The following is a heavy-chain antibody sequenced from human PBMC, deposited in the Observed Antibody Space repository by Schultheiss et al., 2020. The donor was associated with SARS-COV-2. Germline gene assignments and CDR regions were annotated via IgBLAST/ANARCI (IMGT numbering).Heavy chain of an antibody. Sequence: SETLSLTCAVYGGSFSGYYWSWIRQPPGKGLEWIGEINHSGSTNYNPSLKSRVTISVDTSKNQFSLKLSSVTPEDTAVYYCVSAGMDVWGQGTTVTVSS. CDR1: GGSFSGYY. CDR3: VSAGMDV. J-gene: IGHJ6*02. CDR2: INHSGST. V-gene: IGHV4-34*01.